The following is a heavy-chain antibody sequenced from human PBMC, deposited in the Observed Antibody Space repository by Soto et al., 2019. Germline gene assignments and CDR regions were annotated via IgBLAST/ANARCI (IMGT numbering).Heavy chain of an antibody. CDR2: LSDSGGSI. CDR3: SKESSSWYAGLFDL. V-gene: IGHV3-23*01. D-gene: IGHD6-13*01. CDR1: GFTFSRHA. Sequence: PGGSLRLSCTASGFTFSRHAMTWVRQAPGKGLEWVSGLSDSGGSIYYADSVKGRFTISRDNSMNTLYLQMNTLRAEDTAIYYFSKESSSWYAGLFDLWGQRNLVPVSA. J-gene: IGHJ4*02.